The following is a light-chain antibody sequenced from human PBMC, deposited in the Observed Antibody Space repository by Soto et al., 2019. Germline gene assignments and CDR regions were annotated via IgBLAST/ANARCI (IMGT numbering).Light chain of an antibody. V-gene: IGLV2-14*01. Sequence: QSVPTQPASVSGPPGQSITISCTGTSSDVGGYNYVSWYQQHPGKAPKLIIYEVSNRPSGVSNCFSGSKSGNTASLTISGLQADDEADYYCYSYTSSVTWVFGGGTKLTVL. CDR3: YSYTSSVTWV. CDR2: EVS. J-gene: IGLJ3*02. CDR1: SSDVGGYNY.